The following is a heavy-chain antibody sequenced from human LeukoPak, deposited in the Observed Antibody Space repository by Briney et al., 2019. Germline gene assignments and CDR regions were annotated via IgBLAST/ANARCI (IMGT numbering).Heavy chain of an antibody. CDR3: ASAYYYDSSGYYHFDY. CDR2: IYYSGST. V-gene: IGHV4-31*03. J-gene: IGHJ4*02. Sequence: SQTLSLTCTVSGGSISSGGYYWSWIRQHPGKGLEWIGYIYYSGSTYYNPSLKSRVTISVGTSKNQFSLKLSSVTAADTAVYYCASAYYYDSSGYYHFDYWGQGTLVTVSS. CDR1: GGSISSGGYY. D-gene: IGHD3-22*01.